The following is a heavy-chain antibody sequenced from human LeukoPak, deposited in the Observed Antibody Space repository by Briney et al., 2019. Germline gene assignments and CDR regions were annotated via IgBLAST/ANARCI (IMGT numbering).Heavy chain of an antibody. CDR2: TYYRSKWYN. Sequence: SQTLSLTCAISGDSVSSNSAAWSWIRQSPSRGLEWLGRTYYRSKWYNDYAVSVKSRITINPDTSKNQFSLQLNSVTPEDTAVYYCARWRGGVIIAAAYAFDIWGQGTMVTVSS. V-gene: IGHV6-1*01. CDR3: ARWRGGVIIAAAYAFDI. D-gene: IGHD6-13*01. J-gene: IGHJ3*02. CDR1: GDSVSSNSAA.